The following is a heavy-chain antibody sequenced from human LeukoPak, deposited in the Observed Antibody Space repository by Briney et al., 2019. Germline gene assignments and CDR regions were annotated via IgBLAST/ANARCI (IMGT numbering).Heavy chain of an antibody. Sequence: GGSLRLSCAASGFTFSSYAMHWVRQAPGKGLEWVAVISYDGSNKYYADSVKGRFTISRDNSKNTLYLQMNSLRAEDTAVYYCAKDSDDFWSGYYNYYYYGMDVWGQGTTVTVSS. CDR1: GFTFSSYA. D-gene: IGHD3-3*01. V-gene: IGHV3-30-3*01. CDR2: ISYDGSNK. CDR3: AKDSDDFWSGYYNYYYYGMDV. J-gene: IGHJ6*02.